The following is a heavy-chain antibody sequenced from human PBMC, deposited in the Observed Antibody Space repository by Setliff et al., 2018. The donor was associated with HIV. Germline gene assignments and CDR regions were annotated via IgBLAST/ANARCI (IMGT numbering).Heavy chain of an antibody. Sequence: GSLRLSCAVSGFNFNRYSMVWLRQAPGKGLEWVSSISRSGSDTFYAGSVKGRFTISRDGAKNLLYLQLNSLRIEDTAVYYCAREDYFDGGGFAKWGQGTLVTSPQ. D-gene: IGHD3-9*01. J-gene: IGHJ4*02. CDR1: GFNFNRYS. V-gene: IGHV3-21*06. CDR2: ISRSGSDT. CDR3: AREDYFDGGGFAK.